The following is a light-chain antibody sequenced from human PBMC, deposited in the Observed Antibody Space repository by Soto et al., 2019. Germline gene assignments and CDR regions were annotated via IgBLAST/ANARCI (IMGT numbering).Light chain of an antibody. J-gene: IGLJ1*01. V-gene: IGLV2-14*03. CDR3: SSYISSSTPYV. Sequence: QSVLTQPASVSGSPGQSITISCTGTSSDIGGYNFVSWYQHHPGKAPKLMIFGVSDRPSGVSDRFSGSKSGNTASLTISGLQAEYEADYYCSSYISSSTPYVFGTGTKLTVL. CDR1: SSDIGGYNF. CDR2: GVS.